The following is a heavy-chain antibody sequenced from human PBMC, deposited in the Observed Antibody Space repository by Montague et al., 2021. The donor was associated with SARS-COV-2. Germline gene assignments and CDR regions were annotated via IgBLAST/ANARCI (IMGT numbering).Heavy chain of an antibody. J-gene: IGHJ3*02. Sequence: TLSLTCTVSGGSISSGSYYWSWIRQPAGKGLEWIGRIYTTGRTNYNPSLKSRVTISVDTSKNQFSLKLSSVTAADTAAYYCASERAYDYGSGTYPRGFDIWGQGTMVTVSS. CDR1: GGSISSGSYY. CDR3: ASERAYDYGSGTYPRGFDI. CDR2: IYTTGRT. V-gene: IGHV4-61*02. D-gene: IGHD3-10*01.